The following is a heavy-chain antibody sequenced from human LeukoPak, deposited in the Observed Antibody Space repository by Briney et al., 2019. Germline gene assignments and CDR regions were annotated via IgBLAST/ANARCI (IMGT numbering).Heavy chain of an antibody. J-gene: IGHJ6*02. CDR2: FYSSVDA. D-gene: IGHD2-15*01. Sequence: GGSLRLSCAASGFTINTHYMSWVRQTPGKGLEWVSVFYSSVDAFYADFVKGRFTISRHGPKNIFYLQMNSLRPEDTAVYYCARGGGGRLFYYYAMDVWGQGTTVTVAS. CDR3: ARGGGGRLFYYYAMDV. V-gene: IGHV3-53*04. CDR1: GFTINTHY.